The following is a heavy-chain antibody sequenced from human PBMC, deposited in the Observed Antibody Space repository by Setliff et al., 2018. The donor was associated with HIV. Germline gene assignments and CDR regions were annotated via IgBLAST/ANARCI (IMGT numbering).Heavy chain of an antibody. V-gene: IGHV4-59*04. CDR1: GGSISSYY. J-gene: IGHJ5*02. CDR2: IHHSGTA. CDR3: ASRIYYYDESRVLREEGFVP. D-gene: IGHD3-22*01. Sequence: SETLSLTCTVSGGSISSYYWGWIRQPPGKGLEWIGSIHHSGTAYDNPSLKNRVTMSIDRSKNQFSLKLTSVTAADTAMYYCASRIYYYDESRVLREEGFVPWGQGTLVTVSS.